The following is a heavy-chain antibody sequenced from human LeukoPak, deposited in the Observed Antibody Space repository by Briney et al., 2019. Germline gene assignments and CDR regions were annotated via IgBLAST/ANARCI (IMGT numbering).Heavy chain of an antibody. J-gene: IGHJ4*02. CDR3: ARGASRADY. CDR1: GFTFRSYN. Sequence: GGSLGLSCAASGFTFRSYNMNWVRQAPGKRPEWVSSISSSSSYIYYADSVKGRFTISRDNAKNSLYLQMNSLRAEDTALYYCARGASRADYWGQGTLVAVSS. V-gene: IGHV3-21*01. CDR2: ISSSSSYI.